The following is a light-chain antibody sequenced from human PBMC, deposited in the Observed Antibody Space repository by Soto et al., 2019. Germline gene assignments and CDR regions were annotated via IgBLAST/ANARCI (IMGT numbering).Light chain of an antibody. CDR1: QSVLYDSNNKNY. J-gene: IGKJ1*01. V-gene: IGKV4-1*01. CDR2: WAS. CDR3: QQHYDTLWT. Sequence: DIVMTQSPDSLAVSLGERATINCKSSQSVLYDSNNKNYLAWYQQRPGQPPKLLIYWASTRESGVPDRFSGSGSETDFTLTISSLQAEDVAVYYCQQHYDTLWTFDQGTKVEI.